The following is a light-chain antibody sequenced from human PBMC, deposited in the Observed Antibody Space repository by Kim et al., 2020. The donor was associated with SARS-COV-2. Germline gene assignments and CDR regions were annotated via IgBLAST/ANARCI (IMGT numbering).Light chain of an antibody. CDR3: QQSYSTPYT. Sequence: GSGGDRGNNTWRASQSSSSYVNWDQQKTGKAPKVLIYAESSLQSGVPSRFSGSGSGTDFTLTISSLQPEDFATYYCQQSYSTPYTFGQGTKLEI. CDR1: QSSSSY. J-gene: IGKJ2*01. V-gene: IGKV1-39*01. CDR2: AES.